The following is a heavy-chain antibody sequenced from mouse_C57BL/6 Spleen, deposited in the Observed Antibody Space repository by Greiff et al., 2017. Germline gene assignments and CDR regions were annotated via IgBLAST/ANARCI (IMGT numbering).Heavy chain of an antibody. V-gene: IGHV1-82*01. CDR3: AIITTYCFEY. D-gene: IGHD1-1*01. CDR2: IYPGDGDT. Sequence: VQLVESGPELVKPGASVKISCKASGYAFSSSWMHWVKQRPGKGLEWIGRIYPGDGDTNYNGKFKGKATLTADKSSSTAYMQLSSLTSEDSAVYFCAIITTYCFEYGGQGTTHTVSS. CDR1: GYAFSSSW. J-gene: IGHJ2*01.